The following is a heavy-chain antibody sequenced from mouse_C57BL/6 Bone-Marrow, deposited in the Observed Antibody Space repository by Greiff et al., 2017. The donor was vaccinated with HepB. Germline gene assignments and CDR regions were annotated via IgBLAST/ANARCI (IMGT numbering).Heavy chain of an antibody. CDR3: TRRPLITTVVGNYFDY. J-gene: IGHJ2*01. CDR1: GYTFTDYE. Sequence: VQLQQSGAELVRPGASVTLSCKASGYTFTDYEMHWVKQTPVHGLEWIGAIDPETGGTAYNQKFKGKAILTASKSSSTAYMELRSLTSEDAAVYFCTRRPLITTVVGNYFDYWGQGTTLTVSS. D-gene: IGHD1-1*01. V-gene: IGHV1-15*01. CDR2: IDPETGGT.